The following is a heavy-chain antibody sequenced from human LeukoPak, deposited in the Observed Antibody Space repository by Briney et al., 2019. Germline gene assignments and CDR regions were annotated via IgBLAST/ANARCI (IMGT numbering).Heavy chain of an antibody. D-gene: IGHD3-10*01. J-gene: IGHJ4*02. CDR3: ARDRNRGDFDY. V-gene: IGHV4-59*01. CDR1: GDSLSSYY. Sequence: PSETLSLTCTVSGDSLSSYYWSWIRQPPGKGLEWIGYIYYSGSTNYNPSLKSRVTISVDTSKNQFSLKLSSVTAADTAVYYCARDRNRGDFDYWGQGTLVTVSS. CDR2: IYYSGST.